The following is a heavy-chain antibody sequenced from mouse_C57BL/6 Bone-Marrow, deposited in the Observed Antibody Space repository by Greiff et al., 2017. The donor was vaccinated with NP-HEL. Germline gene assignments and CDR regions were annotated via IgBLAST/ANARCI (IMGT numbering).Heavy chain of an antibody. D-gene: IGHD2-1*01. Sequence: EVQGVESGAELVKPGASVKLSCTASGFNIKDYYMHWVKQRTEQGLEWIGRIDPEDGETKYAPKFQGKATITAAPSSNTAYLQLSSLTSEDTAVYYCARRGGNRAMDYWGQGTSVTFSS. CDR1: GFNIKDYY. V-gene: IGHV14-2*01. CDR2: IDPEDGET. J-gene: IGHJ4*01. CDR3: ARRGGNRAMDY.